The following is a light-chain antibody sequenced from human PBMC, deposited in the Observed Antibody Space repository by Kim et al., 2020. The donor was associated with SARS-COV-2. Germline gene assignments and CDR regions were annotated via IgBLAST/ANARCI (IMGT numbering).Light chain of an antibody. V-gene: IGKV1-39*01. CDR1: QSIRQS. CDR2: AAS. Sequence: DLQMTQSPSSLSASVGDRVTITCRASQSIRQSLNWYQQKPGKAPKLLIFAASNLQRGVPSRFSGSGSGTEFTLAISSLQPEEFAASFCRQPYRSLPLTFGGGTKVDIK. J-gene: IGKJ4*02. CDR3: RQPYRSLPLT.